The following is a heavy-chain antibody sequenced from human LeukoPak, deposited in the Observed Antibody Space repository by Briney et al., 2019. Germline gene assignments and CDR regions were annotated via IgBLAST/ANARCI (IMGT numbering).Heavy chain of an antibody. CDR2: ISGSGGST. Sequence: SCKASGGTFSSYAMSWVRQAPGKGLEWVSAISGSGGSTYYADSVKGRFTISRDNSKNTLYLQMNSLRAEDTAVYYCAKVKWELPHYWGQGTLVTVSS. J-gene: IGHJ4*02. CDR3: AKVKWELPHY. CDR1: GGTFSSYA. D-gene: IGHD1-26*01. V-gene: IGHV3-23*01.